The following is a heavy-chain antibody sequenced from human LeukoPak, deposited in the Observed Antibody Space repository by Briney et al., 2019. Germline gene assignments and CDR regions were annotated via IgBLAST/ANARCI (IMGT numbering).Heavy chain of an antibody. J-gene: IGHJ6*03. CDR1: GVTFSSYA. V-gene: IGHV1-69*06. CDR2: IIPIFGTA. D-gene: IGHD3-9*01. CDR3: ATASYFDWLFTHYYYYMDV. Sequence: ASVKVSCKASGVTFSSYAISWVRQAPGQGLEWMGGIIPIFGTANYAQKFQGRVTITADKSTSTAYMELSSLRSEDTAVYYCATASYFDWLFTHYYYYMDVWGKGTTVTVSS.